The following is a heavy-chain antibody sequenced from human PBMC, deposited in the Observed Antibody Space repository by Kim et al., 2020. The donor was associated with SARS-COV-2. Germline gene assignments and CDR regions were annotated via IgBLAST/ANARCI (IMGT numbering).Heavy chain of an antibody. CDR2: ST. Sequence: STRYAQKFQGRVTMTRDTSTSTVYMELSSLRSEDTAVYYCARDIDSSGGYWGQGTLVTVSS. CDR3: ARDIDSSGGY. D-gene: IGHD3-22*01. V-gene: IGHV1-46*01. J-gene: IGHJ4*02.